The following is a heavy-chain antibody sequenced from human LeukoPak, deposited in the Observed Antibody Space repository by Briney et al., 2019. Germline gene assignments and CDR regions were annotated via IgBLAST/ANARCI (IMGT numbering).Heavy chain of an antibody. Sequence: SQTLSLTCAVSGDSVSSKIGAWNWIRQSPSRGLEWLVRTYYRSKWYNDYAESMEGRMTISQDTSKNQYSLHLNSVTPDDTAVYYCARDLGTTGWHTFDYWGQGTLVTVSS. J-gene: IGHJ4*02. CDR1: GDSVSSKIGA. V-gene: IGHV6-1*01. CDR3: ARDLGTTGWHTFDY. CDR2: TYYRSKWYN. D-gene: IGHD6-19*01.